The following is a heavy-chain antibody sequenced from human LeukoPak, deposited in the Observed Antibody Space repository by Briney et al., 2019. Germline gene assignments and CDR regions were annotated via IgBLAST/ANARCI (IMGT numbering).Heavy chain of an antibody. Sequence: GGSLRLSCAASGFTFSSYAMSWVRQAPGKGLEWVSAISGSGGSTYYADSVKGRFTISRDNSKNTLYLQMDSLRAEDTAVYYCARGGNIGIGYYYYYYMDVWGKGTTVTVSS. V-gene: IGHV3-23*01. J-gene: IGHJ6*03. D-gene: IGHD2/OR15-2a*01. CDR3: ARGGNIGIGYYYYYYMDV. CDR1: GFTFSSYA. CDR2: ISGSGGST.